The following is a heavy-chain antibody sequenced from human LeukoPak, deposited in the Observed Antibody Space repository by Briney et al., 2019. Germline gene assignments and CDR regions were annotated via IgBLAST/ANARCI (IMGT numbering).Heavy chain of an antibody. V-gene: IGHV3-20*04. CDR3: AGLPAYYYDTSGFYFDY. Sequence: RPGGSLRLSCAASGFTFDDYGMSWVRQAPGKGLEWVSGINWNGGSTGYADSVKGRFTISRDNSKNTLYLQMNSLRAEDTAVYYCAGLPAYYYDTSGFYFDYWGQGTLVTVSS. J-gene: IGHJ4*02. CDR2: INWNGGST. CDR1: GFTFDDYG. D-gene: IGHD3-22*01.